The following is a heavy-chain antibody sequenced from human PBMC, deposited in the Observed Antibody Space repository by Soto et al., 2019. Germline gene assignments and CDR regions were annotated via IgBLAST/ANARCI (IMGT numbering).Heavy chain of an antibody. CDR3: TRPTHDPGSYFQHEAYYFDF. CDR2: IRNKANSYET. Sequence: GGSLRLSCAASGFIFSGSAFHWFRQASGKGPEWVGRIRNKANSYETAYSASVRGRFTISRDDSKNTAYLHMNSLKTEDTALYYGTRPTHDPGSYFQHEAYYFDFWGPGTLVTVSS. V-gene: IGHV3-73*01. CDR1: GFIFSGSA. J-gene: IGHJ4*02. D-gene: IGHD3-10*01.